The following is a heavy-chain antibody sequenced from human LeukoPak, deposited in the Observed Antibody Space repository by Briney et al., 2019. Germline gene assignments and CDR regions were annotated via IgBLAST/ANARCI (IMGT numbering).Heavy chain of an antibody. CDR3: ARYCSSTSCYRDAFDI. Sequence: PSETLSLTCTVSGGSISSGGYYWSWIRQHPGKGLEWIGYIYYSGSTYYNPSLKSRVTISVDTSKNQFSLKLSSVTAADTAVYYCARYCSSTSCYRDAFDIWGQGTMVTVSS. V-gene: IGHV4-31*03. CDR2: IYYSGST. D-gene: IGHD2-2*01. CDR1: GGSISSGGYY. J-gene: IGHJ3*02.